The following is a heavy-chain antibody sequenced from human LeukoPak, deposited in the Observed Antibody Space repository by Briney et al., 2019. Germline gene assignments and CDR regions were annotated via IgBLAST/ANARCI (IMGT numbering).Heavy chain of an antibody. D-gene: IGHD2-15*01. Sequence: GGSLRLSCAASGFTFSSYWMHWVRQAPGKGLVWVSRINSDGSSTSYADSVKGRFTISRDNSKNTLYLQMNSLRAEDTAVYYCAKIEFSGGSYYFDYWGQGALVTVSS. J-gene: IGHJ4*02. CDR3: AKIEFSGGSYYFDY. CDR1: GFTFSSYW. V-gene: IGHV3-74*01. CDR2: INSDGSST.